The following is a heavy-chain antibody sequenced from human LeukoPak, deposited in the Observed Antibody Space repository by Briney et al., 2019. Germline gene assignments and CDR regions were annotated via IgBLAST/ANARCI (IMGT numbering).Heavy chain of an antibody. CDR2: IYYSGNT. D-gene: IGHD3-22*01. CDR3: ARQGKGIIVITDFQH. CDR1: GGSISSSSYY. V-gene: IGHV4-39*01. J-gene: IGHJ1*01. Sequence: PSETPSLTCTVSGGSISSSSYYWGWIRQPPGKGLEWIGSIYYSGNTYYGPSLKSRVTISVDTSKNQFSLKLSSVTAADTAVYYCARQGKGIIVITDFQHWGQGTLVTVSS.